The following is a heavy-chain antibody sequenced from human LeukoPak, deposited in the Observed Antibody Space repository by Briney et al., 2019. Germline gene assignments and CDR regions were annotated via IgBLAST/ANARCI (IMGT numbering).Heavy chain of an antibody. CDR1: GGSFSGYY. D-gene: IGHD2-21*02. CDR2: INHSGST. V-gene: IGHV4-34*01. CDR3: ARGPSRAFVVVTAIGFDY. J-gene: IGHJ4*02. Sequence: SETLSLTCAVYGGSFSGYYWSWIRQPPGKGLEWIGEINHSGSTNYNPSLKSRVTISVDTSKNQFSLKLTSVTAADTAVYYCARGPSRAFVVVTAIGFDYGGKGTRVTVSS.